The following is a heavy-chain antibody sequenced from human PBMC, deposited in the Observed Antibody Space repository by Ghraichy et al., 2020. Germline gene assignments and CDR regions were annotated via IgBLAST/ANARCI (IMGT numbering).Heavy chain of an antibody. CDR3: ARLGSGSFNYYYFYMDV. D-gene: IGHD1-26*01. CDR2: ILHSGIT. V-gene: IGHV4-59*08. Sequence: SETLSLTCNVSGAPITNFYWTWIRQPPGKGLEWIGYILHSGITDYNPSLKSRLTMSVDTAKKQFSLSLRSVTASDTAVYYCARLGSGSFNYYYFYMDVWCKGTTVTVSS. J-gene: IGHJ6*03. CDR1: GAPITNFY.